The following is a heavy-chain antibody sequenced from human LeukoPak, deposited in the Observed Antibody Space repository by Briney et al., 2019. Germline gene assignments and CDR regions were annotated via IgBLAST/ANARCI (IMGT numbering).Heavy chain of an antibody. J-gene: IGHJ5*02. Sequence: GGSLRLSCAAPGFTFSSYGMHWVRQAPGKGLEWVAFIRYDGSNKYYADSVKGRFTISRDNSKNTLYLQMNSLRAEDTAVYYCAKVDYGDYAGSDPWGQGTLVTVSS. CDR1: GFTFSSYG. D-gene: IGHD4-17*01. CDR3: AKVDYGDYAGSDP. CDR2: IRYDGSNK. V-gene: IGHV3-30*02.